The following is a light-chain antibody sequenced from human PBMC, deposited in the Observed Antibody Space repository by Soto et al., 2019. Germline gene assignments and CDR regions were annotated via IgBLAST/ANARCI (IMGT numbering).Light chain of an antibody. Sequence: EIVLTQSPGTLSLSPGERATLSCTASQSVSSSYLAWYQQKPGQAPRLLIYGASSRATGIPDRFSGSGSGTDFTLTISRLESEDFAVYYCQQYGSSPWTFGQGTQVPIK. V-gene: IGKV3-20*01. J-gene: IGKJ1*01. CDR1: QSVSSSY. CDR2: GAS. CDR3: QQYGSSPWT.